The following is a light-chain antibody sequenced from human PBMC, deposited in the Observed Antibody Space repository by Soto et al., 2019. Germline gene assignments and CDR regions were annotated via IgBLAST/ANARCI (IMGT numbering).Light chain of an antibody. J-gene: IGKJ1*01. Sequence: DIQMTQSPSTLSASVGYRVTMTCRSIQIMIKGFAFYQQKPVKAPKILIYYASSLGSGVPSRFSGSRSGTEFTLTINSQHPDDFATYYYNRYNRDRTFGQGTKVDIK. CDR3: NRYNRDRT. CDR2: YAS. V-gene: IGKV1-5*01. CDR1: QIMIKG.